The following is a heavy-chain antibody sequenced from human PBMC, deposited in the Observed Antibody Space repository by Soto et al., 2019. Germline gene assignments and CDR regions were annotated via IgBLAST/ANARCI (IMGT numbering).Heavy chain of an antibody. CDR3: ARGSCRVPFDY. J-gene: IGHJ4*02. CDR2: LTPLSGNT. D-gene: IGHD2-2*01. V-gene: IGHV1-8*01. Sequence: ASVEVSSKASGYPFTRSEINWVQQAPRQGLEWMGWLTPLSGNTGYAQKFQARVTMTRNTSISPAYKELRSLVFEEPAVNYCARGSCRVPFDYVDQVTL. CDR1: GYPFTRSE.